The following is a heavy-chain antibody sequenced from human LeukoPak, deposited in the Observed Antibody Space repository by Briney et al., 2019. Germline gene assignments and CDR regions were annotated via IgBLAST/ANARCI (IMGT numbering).Heavy chain of an antibody. D-gene: IGHD3-10*01. CDR1: GGSISSYY. V-gene: IGHV4-59*01. CDR2: IYYSGST. CDR3: ARSLYYYGSDSFDI. Sequence: SETLSLTCTVSGGSISSYYWSWIRQPPGKGLEWIGYIYYSGSTNYNPSLKSRVTISVDTSKNQFSLKLSSVTAADTAVYYCARSLYYYGSDSFDIWGQGTMVTVSS. J-gene: IGHJ3*02.